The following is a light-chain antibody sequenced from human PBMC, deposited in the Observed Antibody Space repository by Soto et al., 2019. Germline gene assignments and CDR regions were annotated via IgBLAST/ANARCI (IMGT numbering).Light chain of an antibody. J-gene: IGLJ1*01. Sequence: QSVLTQPPSASGSPGQSVTISCTGTCSDVGGYNFVSWYQQHPGKAPKLIISEVSKRPSGVPDRFSGSKSGNTASLTVSGLQAEDEADYYCSAYAGSSNGVFGTGTKVTVL. CDR2: EVS. CDR1: CSDVGGYNF. V-gene: IGLV2-8*01. CDR3: SAYAGSSNGV.